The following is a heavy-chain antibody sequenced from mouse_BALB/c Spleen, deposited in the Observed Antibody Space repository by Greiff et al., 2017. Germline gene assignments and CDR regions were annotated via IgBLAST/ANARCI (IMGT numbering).Heavy chain of an antibody. CDR2: ISSGGSYT. CDR1: GFTFSSYA. D-gene: IGHD2-2*01. Sequence: EVHLVESGGGLVKPGGSLKLSCAASGFTFSSYAMSWVRQSPEKRLEWVAEISSGGSYTYYPDTVTGRFTISRDNAKNTLYLEMSSLRSEDTAMYYCARDGYDEEAWFAYWGQGTLVTVSA. V-gene: IGHV5-9-4*01. J-gene: IGHJ3*01. CDR3: ARDGYDEEAWFAY.